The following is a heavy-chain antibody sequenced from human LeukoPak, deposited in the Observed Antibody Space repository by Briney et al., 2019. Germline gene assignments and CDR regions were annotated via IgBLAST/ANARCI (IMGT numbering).Heavy chain of an antibody. V-gene: IGHV3-30*02. J-gene: IGHJ1*01. CDR3: ARDLGSGDHGLLV. CDR2: IQSDGSNN. Sequence: GGALRLSCAAAGFTFSNYGMHWGRQAPGKGLGGGAFIQSDGSNNYYADSVKGRLTISRDNSKNTLYLQMNSLRSEDTGLYFCARDLGSGDHGLLVWGQGTLLTVSS. D-gene: IGHD2-21*02. CDR1: GFTFSNYG.